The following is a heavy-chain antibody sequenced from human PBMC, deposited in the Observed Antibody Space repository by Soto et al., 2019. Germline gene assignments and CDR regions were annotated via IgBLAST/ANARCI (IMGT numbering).Heavy chain of an antibody. Sequence: ASVKVSCKAAGYTFTSYYMHWVRQAPGQGREWMGIINPSGGGTSYAQKFQGRVNMTRDTSTSTVYMELSSLRSEDTAVYYCARSIAAAGTAPYYYYYGMDVWGQGTTVTVSS. CDR1: GYTFTSYY. J-gene: IGHJ6*02. V-gene: IGHV1-46*01. CDR2: INPSGGGT. CDR3: ARSIAAAGTAPYYYYYGMDV. D-gene: IGHD6-13*01.